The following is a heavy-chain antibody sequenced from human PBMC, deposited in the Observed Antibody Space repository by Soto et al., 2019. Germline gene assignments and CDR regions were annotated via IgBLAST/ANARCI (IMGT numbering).Heavy chain of an antibody. V-gene: IGHV3-15*07. CDR1: GFTFSDEW. J-gene: IGHJ3*01. Sequence: EVQLVESGGVLIKPGGSLRLSCAASGFTFSDEWLKWVRQAPGKGLEWGGRIKNKPNGETTEYAAPVKGRVTISRDDSKSRLYLQMNNLKTDDTAVYYCTRGNYGAFHHWGQGTLVTVSS. D-gene: IGHD1-7*01. CDR2: IKNKPNGETT. CDR3: TRGNYGAFHH.